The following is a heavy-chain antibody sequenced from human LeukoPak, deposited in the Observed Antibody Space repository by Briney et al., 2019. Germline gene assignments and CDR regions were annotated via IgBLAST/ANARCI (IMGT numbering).Heavy chain of an antibody. CDR2: IYYSGST. V-gene: IGHV4-39*07. J-gene: IGHJ5*02. D-gene: IGHD2-2*01. Sequence: SETLSLTCTVSGGSISSSSYYWGWIRQPPGKGLEWIGSIYYSGSTYYNPSLKSRVTISVDTSKNQFSLKLSSVTAADTAVYYCARVAGRCSSTSCYARWFDPWGQGTLVTVSS. CDR1: GGSISSSSYY. CDR3: ARVAGRCSSTSCYARWFDP.